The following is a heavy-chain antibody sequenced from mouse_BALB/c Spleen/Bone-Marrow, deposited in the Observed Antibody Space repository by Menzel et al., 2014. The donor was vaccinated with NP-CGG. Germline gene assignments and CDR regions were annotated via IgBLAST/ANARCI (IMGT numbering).Heavy chain of an antibody. CDR3: ARYYGSSYDY. Sequence: EVNLVESGGGLVKPGGSLKLSCAASGFTFSSYAMSWVRQTPEKRLEWVATISSGGNYTYYPDSVKGRFTISRDNAKNTLYLQMSSLRSEDTAMYYCARYYGSSYDYWGQGTTPTVSS. D-gene: IGHD1-1*01. CDR1: GFTFSSYA. CDR2: ISSGGNYT. V-gene: IGHV5-9-3*01. J-gene: IGHJ2*01.